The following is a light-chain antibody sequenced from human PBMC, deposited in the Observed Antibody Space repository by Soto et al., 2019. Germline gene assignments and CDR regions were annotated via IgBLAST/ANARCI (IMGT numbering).Light chain of an antibody. CDR2: EVS. CDR1: TSDVGGYNY. CDR3: SSYTSSSTLYG. V-gene: IGLV2-14*01. Sequence: QSALTQPASVSGSPGQSITISCTGTTSDVGGYNYVCWYQQHPGKAPKIMIYEVSNRPSGVSTRFSGSKSGNTASLTISGLQAEDEADYYCSSYTSSSTLYGFGTGTKVTVL. J-gene: IGLJ1*01.